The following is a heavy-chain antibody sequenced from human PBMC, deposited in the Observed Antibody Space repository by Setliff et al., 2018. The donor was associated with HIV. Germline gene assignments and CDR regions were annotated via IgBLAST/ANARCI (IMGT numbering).Heavy chain of an antibody. J-gene: IGHJ3*02. CDR1: GFTFSSYW. CDR2: ISGSGTTI. V-gene: IGHV3-48*01. D-gene: IGHD4-17*01. CDR3: ARPNYRDYGGKPDAFDI. Sequence: GGSLRLSCAASGFTFSSYWMSWIRQTPGKGLEWISYISGSGTTIYYADSVKGRFTISGDVSKNTLYLQMNSLRAEDTAVYYCARPNYRDYGGKPDAFDIWGQGTMVTVSS.